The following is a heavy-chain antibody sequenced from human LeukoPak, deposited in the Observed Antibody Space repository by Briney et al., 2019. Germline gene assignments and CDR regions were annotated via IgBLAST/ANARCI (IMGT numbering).Heavy chain of an antibody. CDR2: INHSGST. CDR1: GGSFSGYY. J-gene: IGHJ4*02. Sequence: SETLSLTCAVYGGSFSGYYWSWIRQPPGKGLEWIGEINHSGSTNYNPSLKSRVTISVDTSKNQFSLKLSSVTAADTAVYYCARGSGSYGYWGQGTLVTVSS. V-gene: IGHV4-34*01. D-gene: IGHD1-26*01. CDR3: ARGSGSYGY.